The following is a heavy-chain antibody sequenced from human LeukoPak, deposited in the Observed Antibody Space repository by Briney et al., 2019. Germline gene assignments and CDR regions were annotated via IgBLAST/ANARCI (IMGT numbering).Heavy chain of an antibody. J-gene: IGHJ4*02. CDR2: ISYDGSNK. V-gene: IGHV3-30*01. D-gene: IGHD6-6*01. Sequence: GRSLRLSCAASGFTFSTYPMHWVRQAPGKGLEWVAAISYDGSNKYYADSVKGRFTISRDNSKNTLYLQMNSLRAEDTAVYFCAREEYHFDYWGRGTLVTVSS. CDR3: AREEYHFDY. CDR1: GFTFSTYP.